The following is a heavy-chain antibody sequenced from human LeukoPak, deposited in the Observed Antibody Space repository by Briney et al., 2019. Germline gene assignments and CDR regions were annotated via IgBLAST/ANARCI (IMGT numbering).Heavy chain of an antibody. V-gene: IGHV4-30-2*01. CDR3: ASRGRIAALPDAFDI. J-gene: IGHJ3*02. Sequence: SEALSLTCAVSGGSISSGGYSWSWIRQPPGKGLEWIGYIYHSGSTYYNPSLKSRVTISVDRSKNQFSLKLSSVTAADTAVYYCASRGRIAALPDAFDIWGQGTMVTVSS. CDR2: IYHSGST. CDR1: GGSISSGGYS. D-gene: IGHD6-6*01.